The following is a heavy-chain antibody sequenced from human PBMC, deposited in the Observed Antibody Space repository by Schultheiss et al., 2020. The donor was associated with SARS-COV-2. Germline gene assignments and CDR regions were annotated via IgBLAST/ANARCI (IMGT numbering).Heavy chain of an antibody. D-gene: IGHD2-2*02. J-gene: IGHJ4*02. CDR2: ISGSGGST. Sequence: GGSLRLSCAASGFTVSSNYMSWVRQAPGKGLEWVSAISGSGGSTYYADSVKGRFTISRDNSKNTLYLQMNSLRAEDTAVYYCARDITGGYTWVFDYWGQGTLVTVSS. V-gene: IGHV3-23*01. CDR1: GFTVSSNY. CDR3: ARDITGGYTWVFDY.